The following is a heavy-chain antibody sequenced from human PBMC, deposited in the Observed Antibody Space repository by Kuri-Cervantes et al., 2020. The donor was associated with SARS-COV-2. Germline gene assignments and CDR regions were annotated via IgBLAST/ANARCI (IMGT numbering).Heavy chain of an antibody. D-gene: IGHD4-17*01. CDR1: GFTFSSYW. J-gene: IGHJ6*02. CDR2: INSDGSST. CDR3: ARGGYFGTVTTQTYYYYYYGMDV. Sequence: GESLKISCAASGFTFSSYWMHWVRQAPGKGLVWVSRINSDGSSTSYADSVKGRFTISRDNAKNTLYLQMNSLRAEDTAVYYCARGGYFGTVTTQTYYYYYYGMDVWGQGTTVTVSS. V-gene: IGHV3-74*01.